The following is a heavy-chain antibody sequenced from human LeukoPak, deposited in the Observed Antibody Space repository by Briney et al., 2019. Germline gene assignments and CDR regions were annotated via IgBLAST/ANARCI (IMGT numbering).Heavy chain of an antibody. V-gene: IGHV4-34*01. Sequence: SETLSLTCAVYGGSFSGYYWSWIRQPPGKGLEWIGEIDHSGSTNYNPSLKSRVAISVDTSKNQFSLKLSSVTAADTAVYYCARGGGYCSSASCSWAGWGQGTLVIVSS. CDR1: GGSFSGYY. CDR3: ARGGGYCSSASCSWAG. CDR2: IDHSGST. J-gene: IGHJ4*02. D-gene: IGHD2-2*01.